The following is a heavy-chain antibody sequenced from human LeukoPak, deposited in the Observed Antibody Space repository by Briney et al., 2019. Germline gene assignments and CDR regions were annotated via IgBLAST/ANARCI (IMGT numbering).Heavy chain of an antibody. Sequence: PGGSLRLSCAASGFTFTNYAMHWVHQAPGKGLEWVAFIHYTGSNTYYADSVKGRFTISRDNSKNTLYLLLNSLRTEDTAVYYCAKAYCASTTCYGGGKIDYWGQGTLVTVSS. J-gene: IGHJ4*02. CDR1: GFTFTNYA. D-gene: IGHD2-2*01. CDR3: AKAYCASTTCYGGGKIDY. V-gene: IGHV3-30*02. CDR2: IHYTGSNT.